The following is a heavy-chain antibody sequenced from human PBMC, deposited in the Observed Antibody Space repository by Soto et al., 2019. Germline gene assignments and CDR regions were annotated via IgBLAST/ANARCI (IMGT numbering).Heavy chain of an antibody. CDR2: IWYDGSNK. Sequence: QVQLVESGGGVVQPGRSLRLSCAASGFTFSSYGMHWVRQAPGKGLEWVAVIWYDGSNKYYADSVKGRFTISRDNSKNTLYLQMHSLRAEDTAVYYWARDHLAAVAVPYYYYGMDVWGQGTTVTVSS. V-gene: IGHV3-33*01. D-gene: IGHD6-19*01. CDR1: GFTFSSYG. CDR3: ARDHLAAVAVPYYYYGMDV. J-gene: IGHJ6*02.